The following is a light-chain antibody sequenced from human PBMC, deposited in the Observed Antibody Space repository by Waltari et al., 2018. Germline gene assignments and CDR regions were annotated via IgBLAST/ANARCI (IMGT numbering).Light chain of an antibody. Sequence: EIVLTQSPALRSVTLQEEVTITCQASQSIGSSLHWYQQKPDQSPKLLIKYVSQSISGIPSRFSGSGSGTEFTLTINSLEAEDAATYYCQQSSSYPYSFGQGTKVEIK. J-gene: IGKJ2*03. V-gene: IGKV6-21*02. CDR2: YVS. CDR3: QQSSSYPYS. CDR1: QSIGSS.